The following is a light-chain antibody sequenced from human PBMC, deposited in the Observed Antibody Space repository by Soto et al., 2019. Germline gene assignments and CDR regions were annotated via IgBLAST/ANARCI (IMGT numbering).Light chain of an antibody. CDR2: DVS. CDR1: SSDVGGYNY. J-gene: IGLJ1*01. CDR3: CSYAGSSTLFV. V-gene: IGLV2-11*01. Sequence: QSVLTQPRSVSGSPGQSITISCTGTSSDVGGYNYVSWLQQHPGKAPKPIIYDVSQRPSGVPDRFSGSKSGNTASLTISGLQAEDEAEYHCCSYAGSSTLFVFGTGTKVTVL.